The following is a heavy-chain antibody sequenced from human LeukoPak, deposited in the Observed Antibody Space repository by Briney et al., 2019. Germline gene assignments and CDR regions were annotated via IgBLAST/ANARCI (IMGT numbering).Heavy chain of an antibody. CDR3: ARDQGGVGASFGNYHYCYMDV. CDR1: RYTFTGYY. V-gene: IGHV1-2*02. Sequence: GASVKVSCKASRYTFTGYYMHWVRQAPGQGLEWMGWINPNSGGTKYAQKFQGRVTMTRDTSISTAYMELSSLRSDDTAVYYCARDQGGVGASFGNYHYCYMDVWGKGTTVTISS. CDR2: INPNSGGT. D-gene: IGHD1-26*01. J-gene: IGHJ6*03.